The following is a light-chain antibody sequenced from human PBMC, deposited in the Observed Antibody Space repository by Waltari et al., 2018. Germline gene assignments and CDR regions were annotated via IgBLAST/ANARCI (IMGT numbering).Light chain of an antibody. Sequence: QSALIQPASVSGSPGQSITISCTGTSSDVGAYTYVSWYQHHPGKAPQLMIYDVSKRPSGVSNRFSGSKSGNTASLTISGLQAGDEADYYCSSYATTGTFVAFGGGTKLTVL. CDR1: SSDVGAYTY. CDR2: DVS. J-gene: IGLJ2*01. CDR3: SSYATTGTFVA. V-gene: IGLV2-14*03.